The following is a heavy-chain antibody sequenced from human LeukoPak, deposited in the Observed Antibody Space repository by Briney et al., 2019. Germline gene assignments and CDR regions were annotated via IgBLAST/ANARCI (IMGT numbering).Heavy chain of an antibody. CDR3: ARTYYYDSSGYIPFDY. CDR2: ISSSSSYI. CDR1: GFTFSSYS. D-gene: IGHD3-22*01. V-gene: IGHV3-21*01. J-gene: IGHJ4*02. Sequence: PEGSLRLSCAASGFTFSSYSMNWVRQAPGKGLEWVSSISSSSSYIYYADSVKGRFTISRDNAKNSLYLQMNSLRAEDTAVYYCARTYYYDSSGYIPFDYWGQGTLVTVSS.